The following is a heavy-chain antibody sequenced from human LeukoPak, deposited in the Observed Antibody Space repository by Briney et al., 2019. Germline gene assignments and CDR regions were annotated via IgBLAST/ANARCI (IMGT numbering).Heavy chain of an antibody. J-gene: IGHJ6*03. CDR1: GGSISNYY. CDR2: IYSSGST. CDR3: ARGIVGATTFYYYYYMDV. Sequence: SETLSLTCTVSGGSISNYYWSWIRQPPGKGLEWIGYIYSSGSTNYNPSLKSRVTISVDTSKIQFSLKLSSVTAADTAVYYCARGIVGATTFYYYYYMDVWGKGTTVTISS. V-gene: IGHV4-59*01. D-gene: IGHD1-26*01.